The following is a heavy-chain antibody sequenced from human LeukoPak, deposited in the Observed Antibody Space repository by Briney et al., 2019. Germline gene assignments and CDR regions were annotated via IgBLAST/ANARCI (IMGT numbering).Heavy chain of an antibody. J-gene: IGHJ3*02. V-gene: IGHV3-7*01. CDR1: GFTFSSYW. D-gene: IGHD4-17*01. CDR3: ARGGGLYGDYDAFDI. CDR2: IKQDGSEK. Sequence: PGGSLRLSCAASGFTFSSYWMSWVRQAPGKGLEWVANIKQDGSEKYYVDSVKGRFTISRDNAKNSLYLQMNSLRAEDTAVYYCARGGGLYGDYDAFDIWGQGTMVTVSS.